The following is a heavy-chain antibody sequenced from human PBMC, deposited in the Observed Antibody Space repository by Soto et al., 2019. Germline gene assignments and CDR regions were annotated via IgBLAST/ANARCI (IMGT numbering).Heavy chain of an antibody. D-gene: IGHD3-10*01. CDR1: GFSLSCDY. CDR2: ISIVVDT. J-gene: IGHJ6*02. Sequence: PGGSLRLSFAASGFSLSCDYMSWVRQSPGKGLEWFSRISIVVDTYYADSVKGRFTISRDISSNTIYLHMTSLRADDTAIYYCTRAGSDPGNFYISNYYAMDVWGRGTTVTVSS. CDR3: TRAGSDPGNFYISNYYAMDV. V-gene: IGHV3-53*01.